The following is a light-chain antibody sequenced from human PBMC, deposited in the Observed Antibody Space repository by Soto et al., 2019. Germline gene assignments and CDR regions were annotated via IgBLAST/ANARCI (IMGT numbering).Light chain of an antibody. J-gene: IGKJ4*01. V-gene: IGKV1-33*01. CDR3: QQFDNVPLT. Sequence: DTPMTQSPSSLSASVGDRVAITCQASRDITDYLNWYQQKPGKAPKLLIYDASKLETGVPSRFSGSGSGTDFTLTITSLQPEDIATYYCQQFDNVPLTFGGGTKVEIK. CDR2: DAS. CDR1: RDITDY.